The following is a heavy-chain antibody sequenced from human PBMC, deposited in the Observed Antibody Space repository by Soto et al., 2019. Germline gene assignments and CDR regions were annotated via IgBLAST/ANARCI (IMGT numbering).Heavy chain of an antibody. CDR2: IIPILGIA. D-gene: IGHD2-21*01. CDR1: GGTFSSYT. J-gene: IGHJ4*02. Sequence: QVQLVQSGAEVKKPGSSVKVSCKASGGTFSSYTISWVRQAPGQGLEWMGRIIPILGIANYAQKFQGRVTITADKSTSTAYMELSSLRSEDRAVYYCARDPTYCGGDCYSDFDYWGQGTLVTVSS. V-gene: IGHV1-69*08. CDR3: ARDPTYCGGDCYSDFDY.